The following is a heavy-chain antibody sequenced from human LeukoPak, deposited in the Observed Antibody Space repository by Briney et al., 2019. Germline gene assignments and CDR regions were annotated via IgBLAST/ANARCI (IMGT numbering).Heavy chain of an antibody. V-gene: IGHV1-46*01. CDR3: ARTGTTMNYYYYYMDV. CDR1: GYTFTSYY. CDR2: TNPSGGST. J-gene: IGHJ6*03. D-gene: IGHD1-1*01. Sequence: ASVKVSCKASGYTFTSYYMHWVRQAPGQGLEWMGITNPSGGSTSYAQKFQGRVTMTRDMSTSTVYMELSSLRSEDTAVYYCARTGTTMNYYYYYMDVWGKGTTVTVSS.